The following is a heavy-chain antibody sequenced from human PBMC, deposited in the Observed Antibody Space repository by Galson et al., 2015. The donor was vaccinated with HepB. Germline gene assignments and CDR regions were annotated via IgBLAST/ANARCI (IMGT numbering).Heavy chain of an antibody. CDR1: GFTFSSYA. J-gene: IGHJ4*02. D-gene: IGHD5-18*01. Sequence: SLRLSCAASGFTFSSYAMSWVRQAPGKGLEWVSAISGSGGSTYYADSVKGRFTISRDNSKNTLYLQMNSLRAEDTAVYYCAKFSARGYSYGYPLGYYFDYWGQGTLVTVSS. CDR2: ISGSGGST. V-gene: IGHV3-23*01. CDR3: AKFSARGYSYGYPLGYYFDY.